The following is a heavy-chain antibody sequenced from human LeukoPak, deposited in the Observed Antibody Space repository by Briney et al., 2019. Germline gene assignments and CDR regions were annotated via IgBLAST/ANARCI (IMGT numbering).Heavy chain of an antibody. CDR3: AREGGLQFAFDI. V-gene: IGHV1-18*04. Sequence: ASVKVSCKASGYTFTSYYMHWVRQAPGQGLEWMGWISAYNGNTNYAQKLQGRVTMTTDTSTSTAYMELRSLRSDDTAVYYCAREGGLQFAFDIWGQGTMVTVSS. J-gene: IGHJ3*02. CDR2: ISAYNGNT. CDR1: GYTFTSYY. D-gene: IGHD5-24*01.